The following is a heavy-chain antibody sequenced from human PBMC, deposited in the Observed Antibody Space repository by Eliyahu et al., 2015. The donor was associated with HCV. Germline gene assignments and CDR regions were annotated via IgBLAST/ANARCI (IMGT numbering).Heavy chain of an antibody. V-gene: IGHV4-31*03. CDR2: IHYSGST. D-gene: IGHD4-17*01. Sequence: QLQLQESGPGLVKPSQTLSLTCTVSGXSVSGXGHXWXWIRXHPAKGLEWIGYIHYSGSTYYNPSLKSRLSLSADTSKNHFSLQLSSVTAADTAVYYCARSDYGDYTRATFYFDSWGQGTLVTVSS. CDR3: ARSDYGDYTRATFYFDS. J-gene: IGHJ4*02. CDR1: GXSVSGXGHX.